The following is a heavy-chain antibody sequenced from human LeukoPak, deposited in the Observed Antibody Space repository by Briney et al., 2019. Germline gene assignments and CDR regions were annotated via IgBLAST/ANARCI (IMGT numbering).Heavy chain of an antibody. Sequence: ASVTVSCTASGYIFFNYGINWVRQAPGQSLEWMGWISPNNGNTDFAQNFQDRVTMTTDASTSTVYMELRSLRSDDTAMYYCARGLPIPSRSWYPFDPWGQGTLVTVSS. J-gene: IGHJ5*02. D-gene: IGHD6-13*01. V-gene: IGHV1-18*01. CDR2: ISPNNGNT. CDR1: GYIFFNYG. CDR3: ARGLPIPSRSWYPFDP.